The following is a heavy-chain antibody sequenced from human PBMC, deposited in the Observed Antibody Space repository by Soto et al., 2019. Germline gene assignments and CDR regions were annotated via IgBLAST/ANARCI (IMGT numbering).Heavy chain of an antibody. CDR3: AGWGYYYDSSGYYDGWFDP. J-gene: IGHJ5*02. CDR1: GFTFSSYS. CDR2: ISSSGSTI. V-gene: IGHV3-48*01. Sequence: GGSLRLSCAASGFTFSSYSMNWVRQAPGKGLEWVSYISSSGSTIYYADSVKGRFTISRDNAKNSLYLQMNSLRVEDTAVYYCAGWGYYYDSSGYYDGWFDPWGQGTPVTVSS. D-gene: IGHD3-22*01.